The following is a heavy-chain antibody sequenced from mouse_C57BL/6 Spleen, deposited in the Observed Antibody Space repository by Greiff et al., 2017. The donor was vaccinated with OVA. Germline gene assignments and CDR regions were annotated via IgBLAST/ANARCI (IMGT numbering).Heavy chain of an antibody. CDR3: ARGPYYYGSTSYAMDY. D-gene: IGHD1-1*01. CDR2: IYPGSGST. Sequence: QVQLQQSGAELVKPGASVKMSCKASGYTFTSYWITWVKQRPGQGLEWIGDIYPGSGSTNYNEKFKSKATLTVDTSSSTAYMQLSSLTSEDSAVYYCARGPYYYGSTSYAMDYWGQGTSVTVSS. V-gene: IGHV1-55*01. J-gene: IGHJ4*01. CDR1: GYTFTSYW.